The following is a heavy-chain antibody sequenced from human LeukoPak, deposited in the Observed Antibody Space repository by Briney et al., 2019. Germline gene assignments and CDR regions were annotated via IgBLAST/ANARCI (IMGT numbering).Heavy chain of an antibody. CDR3: ARGGSYSSGWYPFDY. J-gene: IGHJ4*02. Sequence: PGKSLRLSCAASGFTFSNYAATWVRQAPGKGLEWVAIISYDGSHKYYADSVKGRFTIFRDNSRDILYLQMNSLRAEDTAVYYCARGGSYSSGWYPFDYWGQGTLVTVSS. CDR2: ISYDGSHK. D-gene: IGHD6-19*01. CDR1: GFTFSNYA. V-gene: IGHV3-30*04.